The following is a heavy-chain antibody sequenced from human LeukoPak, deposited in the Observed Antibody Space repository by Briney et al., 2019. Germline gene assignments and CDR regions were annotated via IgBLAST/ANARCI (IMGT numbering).Heavy chain of an antibody. Sequence: GASVKVSCKAFGHTFTSYYMHWVRQAPGQGLEWMGIINPSGGSTSYAQKFQGRVTMTRDTSTSTVYMELSSLRSEDTAVYYCARDIAVAGNWFDPWGQGTLVTVSS. J-gene: IGHJ5*02. CDR2: INPSGGST. CDR1: GHTFTSYY. D-gene: IGHD6-19*01. CDR3: ARDIAVAGNWFDP. V-gene: IGHV1-46*01.